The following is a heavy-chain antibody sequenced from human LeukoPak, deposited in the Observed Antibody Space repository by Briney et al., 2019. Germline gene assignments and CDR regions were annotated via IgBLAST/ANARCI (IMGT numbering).Heavy chain of an antibody. D-gene: IGHD5-18*01. J-gene: IGHJ4*02. Sequence: SETLSLTCSVSGVSITTNYWSWLRQPPGKGLEWLGYIHHSGATSYNPSLKSRGTMSLDTSNNQFSRKVTSVTAADTAVYYCARSSAHSYGDFHFWGQGNLVTVSS. CDR1: GVSITTNY. CDR2: IHHSGAT. CDR3: ARSSAHSYGDFHF. V-gene: IGHV4-59*01.